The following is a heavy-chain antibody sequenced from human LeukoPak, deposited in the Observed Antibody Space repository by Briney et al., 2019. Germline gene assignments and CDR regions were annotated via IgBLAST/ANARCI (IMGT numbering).Heavy chain of an antibody. J-gene: IGHJ4*02. Sequence: PGGSLRLSCVTSGFTFNTYAMTWVRQASGKGLEWVSVISASGDAANYADSVKGRFTISRDNSKNTLFLQMNRLRADDTAVYYCTKDYKADFWGQGTLVTVSS. V-gene: IGHV3-23*01. D-gene: IGHD1-1*01. CDR2: ISASGDAA. CDR1: GFTFNTYA. CDR3: TKDYKADF.